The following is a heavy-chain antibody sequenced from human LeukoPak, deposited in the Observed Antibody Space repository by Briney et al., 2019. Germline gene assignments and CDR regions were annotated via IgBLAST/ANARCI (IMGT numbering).Heavy chain of an antibody. CDR3: AKDQRGYDKPIDY. J-gene: IGHJ4*02. CDR1: GFTFSLYA. V-gene: IGHV3-23*01. CDR2: ISGSGGYT. Sequence: GGSLRLSCAASGFTFSLYAMSWVRQAPGKGLEWVSAISGSGGYTDYADSVKGRFTISRDNSKNTLFVQMNSLRAEDTAVYYCAKDQRGYDKPIDYWGQGTLVTVSS. D-gene: IGHD5-12*01.